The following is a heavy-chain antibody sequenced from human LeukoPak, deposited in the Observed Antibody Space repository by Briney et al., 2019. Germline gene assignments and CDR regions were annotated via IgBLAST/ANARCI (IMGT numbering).Heavy chain of an antibody. Sequence: GESLKISCKGSGYSFTSYLIGWVRQMPGKGLEWMGIIYPGDSDTRYSPSFQGQVTISADKSISTAYMELSRLTSEDTAVYYCARAGGVGEQPEHFQHWGQGTLVTVS. CDR2: IYPGDSDT. J-gene: IGHJ1*01. D-gene: IGHD6-13*01. V-gene: IGHV5-51*01. CDR3: ARAGGVGEQPEHFQH. CDR1: GYSFTSYL.